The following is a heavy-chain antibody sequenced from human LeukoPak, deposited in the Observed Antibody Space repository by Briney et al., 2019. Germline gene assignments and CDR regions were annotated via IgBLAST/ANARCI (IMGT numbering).Heavy chain of an antibody. CDR2: IYTSGRT. Sequence: SETLSLTCSVSGDSISDSSYCWRWIRQPAGKGLEWFGRIYTSGRTNYNPSLRSRVTISVDTSKNLFSLNLTSVTAADTAVYYCARLYYDILSSYYYFDYWGQGTLVTVSS. J-gene: IGHJ4*02. V-gene: IGHV4-61*02. CDR1: GDSISDSSYC. D-gene: IGHD3-9*01. CDR3: ARLYYDILSSYYYFDY.